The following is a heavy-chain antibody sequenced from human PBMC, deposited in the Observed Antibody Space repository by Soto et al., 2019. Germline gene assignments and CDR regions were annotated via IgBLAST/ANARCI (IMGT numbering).Heavy chain of an antibody. J-gene: IGHJ4*02. Sequence: DVRLLDSGGGLVQPGGSLRLLCAASGFPFSDYAMSWVRQAPGKGLEWVSAIGGSGRDTYYADSVKDRFIISRDNSKNTVSLQMNSLRAEDTALDECAKDEVGATRHWGQGTLVIVSS. V-gene: IGHV3-23*01. CDR1: GFPFSDYA. D-gene: IGHD1-26*01. CDR2: IGGSGRDT. CDR3: AKDEVGATRH.